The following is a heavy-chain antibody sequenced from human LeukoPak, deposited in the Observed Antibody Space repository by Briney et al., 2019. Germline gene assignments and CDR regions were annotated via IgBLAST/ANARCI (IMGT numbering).Heavy chain of an antibody. CDR2: IYYSGST. CDR1: GGSISSSSYY. V-gene: IGHV4-39*01. J-gene: IGHJ4*02. CDR3: ARSSGWYRGYYFDY. Sequence: TPSETLSLTCTVSGGSISSSSYYWGWIRQPPGKGLEWIGSIYYSGSTYYNPSLKSRVTISVDTSKNQFSLKLSSVTAADTAVYYCARSSGWYRGYYFDYWGQGTLVTVSS. D-gene: IGHD6-19*01.